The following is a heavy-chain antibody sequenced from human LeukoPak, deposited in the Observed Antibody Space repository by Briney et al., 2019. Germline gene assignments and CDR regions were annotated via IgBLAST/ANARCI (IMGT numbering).Heavy chain of an antibody. CDR1: GGSFSGYY. Sequence: ASETLSLTCAVYGGSFSGYYWSWIRQPPGKGLEWIGEINHSGSTNYNPSLKSRVTISVDTSKNQFSLKLSSVTAADTAVYYCARGPNLISTRNFDYWGQGTLVTVSS. CDR3: ARGPNLISTRNFDY. V-gene: IGHV4-34*01. J-gene: IGHJ4*02. D-gene: IGHD5/OR15-5a*01. CDR2: INHSGST.